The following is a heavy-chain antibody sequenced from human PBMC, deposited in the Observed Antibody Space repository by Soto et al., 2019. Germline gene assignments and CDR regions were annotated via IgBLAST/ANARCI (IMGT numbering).Heavy chain of an antibody. CDR1: GGSVSSGGDY. J-gene: IGHJ6*03. CDR3: ARASTYCTNGVCPHESYYYYYMDV. D-gene: IGHD2-8*01. Sequence: SETLSLTCAFSGGSVSSGGDYLSWIRQHPGKGLEWIGYIYYSGSTYYNPSLKSRVTISVDTSKNQFSLKLSSVTAADTAVYYCARASTYCTNGVCPHESYYYYYMDVWGKGTTVTVSS. V-gene: IGHV4-31*11. CDR2: IYYSGST.